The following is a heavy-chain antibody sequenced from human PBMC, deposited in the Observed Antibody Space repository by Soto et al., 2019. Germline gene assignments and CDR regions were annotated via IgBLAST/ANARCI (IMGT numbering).Heavy chain of an antibody. D-gene: IGHD3-10*01. V-gene: IGHV3-21*01. Sequence: EVQLVESGGGLVKPGGSLRLSCAASGFTFSSYSMNWVRQAPGKGLEWVSSISSSSSYIYYADSVKGRFTISRDNAKNSLYLQMNSLRAEDTAVYYCARVSYYGSWSYYDYYYYMDVWGKGTTFTVSS. CDR3: ARVSYYGSWSYYDYYYYMDV. J-gene: IGHJ6*03. CDR2: ISSSSSYI. CDR1: GFTFSSYS.